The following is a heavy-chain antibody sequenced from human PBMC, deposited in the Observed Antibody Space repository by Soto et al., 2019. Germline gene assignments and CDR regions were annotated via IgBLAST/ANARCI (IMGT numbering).Heavy chain of an antibody. CDR3: ARHSETAMVTGFDQ. CDR2: VFHNGEP. J-gene: IGHJ4*02. CDR1: NVAIRSSLHN. V-gene: IGHV4-39*01. Sequence: HSGTEANVAIRSSLHNWVWIGQTPEKGLEFIGSVFHNGEPHYIPSLKNRVAMSVDTSKNQFSLTLTSVTAADTGFYYCARHSETAMVTGFDQWGQGTLVTVSS. D-gene: IGHD5-18*01.